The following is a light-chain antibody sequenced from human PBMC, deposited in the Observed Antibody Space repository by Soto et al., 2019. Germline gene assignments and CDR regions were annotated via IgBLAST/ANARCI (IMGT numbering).Light chain of an antibody. V-gene: IGKV3-15*01. Sequence: MVITKSPSTWSGYPGERVTLSFRTSHSVNSHVAWYQQKPGQAPRLLLYGASTRATGIPVRFSGSGFGTEFTLTISSLQSEDFAVYYCQQYKNWPLFGQGTRLDIK. CDR3: QQYKNWPL. CDR1: HSVNSH. J-gene: IGKJ5*01. CDR2: GAS.